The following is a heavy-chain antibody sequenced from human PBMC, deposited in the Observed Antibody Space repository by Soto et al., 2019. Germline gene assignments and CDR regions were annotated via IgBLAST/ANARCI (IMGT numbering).Heavy chain of an antibody. Sequence: SVKVSCKASGGTFSSYAIGWVRQAPGQGLEWMGGIIPIFGTANYAQKFQGRVTITADKSTSTAYMELSSLRSEDTAVYYCAGAPRAMVFNSKKYYYYYGMDVWGQGTTVTVSS. CDR1: GGTFSSYA. CDR2: IIPIFGTA. J-gene: IGHJ6*02. CDR3: AGAPRAMVFNSKKYYYYYGMDV. D-gene: IGHD5-18*01. V-gene: IGHV1-69*06.